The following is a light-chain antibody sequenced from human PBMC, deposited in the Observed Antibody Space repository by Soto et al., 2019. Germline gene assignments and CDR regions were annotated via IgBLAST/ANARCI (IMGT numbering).Light chain of an antibody. J-gene: IGKJ1*01. Sequence: EIVLTQSPGTLSLSPGEGATLSCRASQSVSSSFLAWYQQKPGQAPRLLIYGAPSRATGIPDRFRGSASGTDFSLTISRLEPEDFALYYCQQYGSSPWTFGQGTKVEIK. V-gene: IGKV3-20*01. CDR3: QQYGSSPWT. CDR1: QSVSSSF. CDR2: GAP.